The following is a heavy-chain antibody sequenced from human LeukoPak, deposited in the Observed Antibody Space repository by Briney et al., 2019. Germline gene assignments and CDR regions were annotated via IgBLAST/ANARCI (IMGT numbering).Heavy chain of an antibody. CDR3: ARGRRGSYFQDY. J-gene: IGHJ4*02. CDR1: GDSISSGNSY. Sequence: ASETLSLTCTVSGDSISSGNSYWGWIRQPPGKGLEWIGSMWFGATTSYDPSLKSRVTISIDPSKNQFSLKLSSVTAADTALYYCARGRRGSYFQDYWGQGTLVTVSS. D-gene: IGHD1-26*01. CDR2: MWFGATT. V-gene: IGHV4-39*07.